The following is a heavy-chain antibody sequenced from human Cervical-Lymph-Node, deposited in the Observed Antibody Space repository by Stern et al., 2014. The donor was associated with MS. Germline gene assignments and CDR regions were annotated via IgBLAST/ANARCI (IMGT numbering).Heavy chain of an antibody. CDR2: IDGDDER. V-gene: IGHV2-70*04. J-gene: IGHJ4*02. CDR3: ARTAAAGQGYFAY. CDR1: GFSLTTSEMR. D-gene: IGHD6-13*01. Sequence: ESGPALVKPTQTLTLTCTFSGFSLTTSEMRVSWIRQPPGKALEWLARIDGDDERFYSTSLKTRLTISKDTSKNQVVPTMTNMDPVDTATYYCARTAAAGQGYFAYWGQGALVTVSS.